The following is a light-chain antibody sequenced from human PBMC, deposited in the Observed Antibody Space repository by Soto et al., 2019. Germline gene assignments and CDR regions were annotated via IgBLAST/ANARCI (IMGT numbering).Light chain of an antibody. CDR1: SSDVGSYNL. CDR3: CSYVGSSTVV. Sequence: QSVLTQPASVSGSPGQSITISCTGTSSDVGSYNLVSWYQQHPGKAPKLLIYEVSKRPSGVSTRFSGSKSAYTASLTISGLQAEDEADYYCCSYVGSSTVVFGGGTKLTV. J-gene: IGLJ2*01. CDR2: EVS. V-gene: IGLV2-23*02.